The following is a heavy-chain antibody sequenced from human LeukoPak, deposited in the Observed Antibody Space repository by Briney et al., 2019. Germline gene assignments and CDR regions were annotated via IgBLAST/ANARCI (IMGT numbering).Heavy chain of an antibody. Sequence: GGSLRLSCAASGFTFTNYWMSWVRQAPGKGLEWVAFIRYDGSNKYYADSVKGRFTISRDNSKNTLYLQMNSLRAEDTAVYYCAKDRKMATIPSYFDYWGQGTLVTVSS. CDR2: IRYDGSNK. J-gene: IGHJ4*02. CDR3: AKDRKMATIPSYFDY. CDR1: GFTFTNYW. D-gene: IGHD5-24*01. V-gene: IGHV3-30*02.